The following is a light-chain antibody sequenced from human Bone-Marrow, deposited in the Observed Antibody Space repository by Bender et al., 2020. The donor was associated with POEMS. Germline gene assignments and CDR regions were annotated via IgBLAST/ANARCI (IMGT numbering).Light chain of an antibody. CDR3: QSYDSRLSVSV. Sequence: QSVVTQPPSLSEAPRQRVTISCSGSSSNIGNHGVNWYQQLPGEAPKLLIYYDDLLTPWVSDRFYASKSGSLASRAISELQSEDEADFYCQSYDSRLSVSVFGTGSEVTVL. J-gene: IGLJ1*01. V-gene: IGLV1-36*01. CDR1: SSNIGNHG. CDR2: YDD.